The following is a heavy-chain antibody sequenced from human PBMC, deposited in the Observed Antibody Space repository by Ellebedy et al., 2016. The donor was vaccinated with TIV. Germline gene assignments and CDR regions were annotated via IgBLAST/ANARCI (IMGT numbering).Heavy chain of an antibody. J-gene: IGHJ4*02. CDR3: ARGDNYYYDSSGYYYSY. D-gene: IGHD3-22*01. V-gene: IGHV1-46*01. CDR2: INPSGGSS. Sequence: ASVKVSCKASGYTFTSYFIYWVRQAPGQGLEWMGIINPSGGSSNYAQKFQGRVTMTRDTSTSPVYMQLSSLRSEDTAVYYCARGDNYYYDSSGYYYSYWGQGTLITVSS. CDR1: GYTFTSYF.